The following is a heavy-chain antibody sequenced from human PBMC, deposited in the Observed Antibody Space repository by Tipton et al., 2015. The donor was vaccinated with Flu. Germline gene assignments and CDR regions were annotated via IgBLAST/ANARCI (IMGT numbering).Heavy chain of an antibody. CDR3: ARNLYSSGWLLGY. Sequence: SLRLSCAASGFTFSSYAMGWVRQAPGKGLEWVSGMSGSGGSTYYADSVKGRFTISRDNSKNTLYLQMHSLRAEDTAVYYCARNLYSSGWLLGYWGQGTLVAVSS. D-gene: IGHD6-19*01. J-gene: IGHJ4*02. CDR2: MSGSGGST. CDR1: GFTFSSYA. V-gene: IGHV3-23*01.